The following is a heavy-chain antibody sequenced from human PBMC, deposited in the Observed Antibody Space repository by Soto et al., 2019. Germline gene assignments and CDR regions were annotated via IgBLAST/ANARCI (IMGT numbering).Heavy chain of an antibody. J-gene: IGHJ1*01. CDR2: ISSSSSYI. CDR3: ARDFHYDSSGYYPRSLPQH. Sequence: PGGSLRLSCAASGFTFSSYSMNWVRQAPGKGLEWVSSISSSSSYIYYADSVKGRFTISRDNAKNSLYLQMNSLRAEDTAVYYCARDFHYDSSGYYPRSLPQHWGQGTLVTVSS. CDR1: GFTFSSYS. D-gene: IGHD3-22*01. V-gene: IGHV3-21*01.